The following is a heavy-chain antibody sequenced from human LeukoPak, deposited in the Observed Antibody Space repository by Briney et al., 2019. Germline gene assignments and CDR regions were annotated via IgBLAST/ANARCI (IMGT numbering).Heavy chain of an antibody. V-gene: IGHV4-34*01. D-gene: IGHD3-3*01. CDR1: GGSFSGYY. CDR3: ARGRVADFWSGLFDY. J-gene: IGHJ4*02. CDR2: INHSGST. Sequence: PSETLSLTCAVYGGSFSGYYWSWIRQPPGKGLEWIGEINHSGSTNYNPSLKSRVTISVDTSKNQFSLKLSSVTAADTAVYYCARGRVADFWSGLFDYWGQGTLVTVSS.